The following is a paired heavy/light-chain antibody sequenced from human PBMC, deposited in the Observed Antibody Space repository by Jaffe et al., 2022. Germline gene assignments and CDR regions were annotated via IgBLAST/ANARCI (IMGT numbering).Heavy chain of an antibody. J-gene: IGHJ4*02. Sequence: QLQLQESGPGLVKPSETLSLTCTVSGGSISSSSYYWGWIRQPPGKGLEWIGSIYYSGSTYYNPSLKSRVTISVDTSKNQFSLKLSSVTAADTAVYYCARHSLRPLSPYYDYIWGSYLYPMDYWGQGTLVTVSS. CDR2: IYYSGST. D-gene: IGHD3-16*01. CDR3: ARHSLRPLSPYYDYIWGSYLYPMDY. V-gene: IGHV4-39*01. CDR1: GGSISSSSYY.
Light chain of an antibody. CDR2: EVS. Sequence: QSALTQPPSASGSPGQSVTISCTGTSSDVGGYNYVSWYQQHPGKAPKLMIYEVSKRPSGVPDRFSGSKSGNTASLTVSGLQAEDEADYYCSSYAGSNPFVVFGGGTKLTVL. J-gene: IGLJ2*01. CDR3: SSYAGSNPFVV. CDR1: SSDVGGYNY. V-gene: IGLV2-8*01.